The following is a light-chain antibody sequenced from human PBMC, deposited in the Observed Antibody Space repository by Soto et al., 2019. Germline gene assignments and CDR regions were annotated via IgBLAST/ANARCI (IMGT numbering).Light chain of an antibody. CDR2: DVS. V-gene: IGKV3-11*01. CDR3: QQRSAWPLT. J-gene: IGKJ4*01. Sequence: ELVLTQSPGTLSLSPGARATLSCRASPSARSYLGWYQQKPGQAPRLLIYDVSNRATGITARFSGSGSETDLSITISSLQPEDFAVYYCQQRSAWPLTFGGGTKVDIK. CDR1: PSARSY.